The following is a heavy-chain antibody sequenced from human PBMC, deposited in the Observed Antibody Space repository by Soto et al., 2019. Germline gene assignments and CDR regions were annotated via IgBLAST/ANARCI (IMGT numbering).Heavy chain of an antibody. J-gene: IGHJ4*02. CDR3: ARATPSSSWYPRGVFDY. Sequence: EVQLVESGGGLVKPGGSLRLSCAASGFTFSRYIMNWVRQAPGKGLEWVSSISISSTYIYYADSVRGRFTISRDNAKNSLYLQMNSLRAEDTAVYYCARATPSSSWYPRGVFDYWGQGTLVTVSS. V-gene: IGHV3-21*01. D-gene: IGHD6-13*01. CDR2: ISISSTYI. CDR1: GFTFSRYI.